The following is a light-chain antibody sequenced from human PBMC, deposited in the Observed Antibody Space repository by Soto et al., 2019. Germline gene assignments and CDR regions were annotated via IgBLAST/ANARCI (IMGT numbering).Light chain of an antibody. CDR3: QQYYTSWWS. CDR2: CAS. J-gene: IGKJ1*01. Sequence: DIVMTQSPDSLAVSLGERATINCKSSQSVLYNSNNKNYVAWYQQKPGQPPKLLINCASTRESGVPDRFSGSGSRTDFTLTISSLQAEDVAFYYCQQYYTSWWSFGQGTKVEIK. CDR1: QSVLYNSNNKNY. V-gene: IGKV4-1*01.